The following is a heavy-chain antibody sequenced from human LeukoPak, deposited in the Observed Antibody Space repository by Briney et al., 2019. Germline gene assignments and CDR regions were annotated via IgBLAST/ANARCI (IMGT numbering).Heavy chain of an antibody. CDR3: AKSRGIYDSSGWRTFAY. CDR2: ISGSGGST. V-gene: IGHV3-23*01. D-gene: IGHD6-19*01. CDR1: GFTFSSYA. Sequence: PGGSLRLSCAASGFTFSSYAMSWVRQAPGKGLEGVSAISGSGGSTYYADSVKGRFTISRDNSKSTVYLQMNSLRADDTAVYYCAKSRGIYDSSGWRTFAYWGQGTLVTVSS. J-gene: IGHJ4*02.